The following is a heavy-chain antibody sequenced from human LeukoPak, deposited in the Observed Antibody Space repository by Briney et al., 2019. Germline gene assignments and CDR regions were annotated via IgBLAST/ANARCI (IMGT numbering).Heavy chain of an antibody. J-gene: IGHJ6*02. CDR1: RGTFSSYA. D-gene: IGHD4-17*01. V-gene: IGHV1-69*04. Sequence: ASVKVSCKASRGTFSSYAISWVRQAPGQGLEWMGRIIPILDIANYAQKFQGRVTITADKSTSTAYMELSSLRSEDTAVYYCARVIGDYAYYYYGMDVWGQGTTVTVSS. CDR2: IIPILDIA. CDR3: ARVIGDYAYYYYGMDV.